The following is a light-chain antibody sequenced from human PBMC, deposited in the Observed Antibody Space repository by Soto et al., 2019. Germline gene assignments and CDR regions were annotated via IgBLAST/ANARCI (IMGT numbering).Light chain of an antibody. Sequence: QSALTQPRSVSGSLGQSVTFSCSGTSSDVGYYDYVSWYQQHPGKAPKLMIYDVTKRPSGVPDRFSGSKSGNTASLTISGLQAEDEADYYCSSYTSSSILYVFGTGTKVTVL. CDR2: DVT. CDR1: SSDVGYYDY. CDR3: SSYTSSSILYV. V-gene: IGLV2-11*01. J-gene: IGLJ1*01.